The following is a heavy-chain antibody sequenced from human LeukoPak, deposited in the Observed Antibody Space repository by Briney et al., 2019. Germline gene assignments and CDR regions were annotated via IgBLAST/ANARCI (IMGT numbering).Heavy chain of an antibody. D-gene: IGHD1-7*01. CDR2: IYYSGST. V-gene: IGHV4-61*08. CDR3: ARVLEGRNSRNYYYYMDV. J-gene: IGHJ6*03. CDR1: GGSISSGDYY. Sequence: PSESLSLTCTVSGGSISSGDYYWSWIRQHPGKGLEWIGYIYYSGSTNYNPSLKSRVTISVDTSKNQFSLKLSSVTAADTAVYYCARVLEGRNSRNYYYYMDVWGKGTTVTVSS.